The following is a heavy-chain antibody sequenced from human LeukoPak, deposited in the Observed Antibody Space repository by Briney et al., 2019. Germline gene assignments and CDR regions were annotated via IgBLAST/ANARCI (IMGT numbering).Heavy chain of an antibody. V-gene: IGHV4-34*01. Sequence: SETLSLTCAVYGGSFSGYYWSWIRQPPGKGLEWIGEINHSGSTNYNPSLKSRVTISVDTSKNQFSLKLSSVTAADTAVYYCARLRGGSSRLPYYYYYMDVWGKGTTVTVSS. CDR2: INHSGST. CDR3: ARLRGGSSRLPYYYYYMDV. D-gene: IGHD6-13*01. CDR1: GGSFSGYY. J-gene: IGHJ6*03.